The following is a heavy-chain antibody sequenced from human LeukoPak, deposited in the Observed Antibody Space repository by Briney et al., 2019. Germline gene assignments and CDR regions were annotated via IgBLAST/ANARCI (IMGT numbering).Heavy chain of an antibody. Sequence: SETLSLTCAVYGGSFSLYYWTWICQPPGKGLEWIGEINHSGSTNYNPSLMGRVTISVDTSKTQFSLKLSSVTAADTAVYYCAHSVFYDSTAAYWGQGTLVAVSS. V-gene: IGHV4-34*01. CDR3: AHSVFYDSTAAY. J-gene: IGHJ4*02. CDR1: GGSFSLYY. CDR2: INHSGST. D-gene: IGHD3-22*01.